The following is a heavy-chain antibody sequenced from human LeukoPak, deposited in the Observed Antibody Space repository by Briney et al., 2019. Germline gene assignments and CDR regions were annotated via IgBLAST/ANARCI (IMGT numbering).Heavy chain of an antibody. CDR2: INPNSGGT. Sequence: ASVKVSCKASGYTFTGYYIHWVRQAPGQGLEWMGWINPNSGGTNYAQKFQGRVTMTRDTSISTAYMELSSLRSGDTAIYYCARRVFSGWGYYFDYWGQGTLVTVSS. D-gene: IGHD6-19*01. V-gene: IGHV1-2*02. J-gene: IGHJ4*02. CDR1: GYTFTGYY. CDR3: ARRVFSGWGYYFDY.